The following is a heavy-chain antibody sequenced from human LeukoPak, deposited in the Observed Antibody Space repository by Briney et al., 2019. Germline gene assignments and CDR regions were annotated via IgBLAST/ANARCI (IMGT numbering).Heavy chain of an antibody. CDR1: GLIFSKYW. V-gene: IGHV3-30*02. Sequence: GGSLRLSCAASGLIFSKYWMTWVRQAPGKGLEWVAFIRYDGSNKYYADSVKGRFTISRDNSKNTLYLQMNSLRAEDTAVYYCAKVLHYYDSSGQAVWGQGTLVTVSS. CDR3: AKVLHYYDSSGQAV. J-gene: IGHJ4*02. D-gene: IGHD3-22*01. CDR2: IRYDGSNK.